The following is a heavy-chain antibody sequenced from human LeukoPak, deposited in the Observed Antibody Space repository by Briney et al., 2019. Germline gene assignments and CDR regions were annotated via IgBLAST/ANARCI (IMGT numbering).Heavy chain of an antibody. CDR1: GYTFTSYG. CDR3: ARENRYFDWLSYPFDY. Sequence: ASVKVSCKASGYTFTSYGISWVRQAPGQGLEWMGWISAYNGNTNYAQKLQGRVTMTTDTSTSTAYMELRSLRSDDTAVYYCARENRYFDWLSYPFDYWGQGTLVTVSS. V-gene: IGHV1-18*01. J-gene: IGHJ4*02. D-gene: IGHD3-9*01. CDR2: ISAYNGNT.